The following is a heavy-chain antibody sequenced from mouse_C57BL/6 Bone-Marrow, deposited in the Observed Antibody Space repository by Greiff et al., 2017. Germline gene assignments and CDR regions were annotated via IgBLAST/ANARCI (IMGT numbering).Heavy chain of an antibody. V-gene: IGHV1-52*01. CDR3: ARDYGSTGFAY. CDR2: IDPSDSET. Sequence: QVQLQQSGAELVRPGSSVKLSCKASGYTFTSYWMHWVKQRPIQGLEWIGNIDPSDSETHYNQKFKDKATFTVDKSSSTAYMQLSSLTSEDSAVYYCARDYGSTGFAYWGQGTLVTVSA. CDR1: GYTFTSYW. J-gene: IGHJ3*01. D-gene: IGHD1-1*01.